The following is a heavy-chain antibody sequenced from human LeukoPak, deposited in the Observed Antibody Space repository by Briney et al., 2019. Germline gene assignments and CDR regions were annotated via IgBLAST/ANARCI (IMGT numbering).Heavy chain of an antibody. CDR3: ARERGVYYYGSGSYYNHAYFDY. J-gene: IGHJ4*02. CDR2: ISAYNGNT. V-gene: IGHV1-18*01. Sequence: ASVTVSCTASGYTFTSYGISWVRQAPGQGLEWMGWISAYNGNTNYAQKLQGGVTMTTDTSTSTAYMELRSLRSDDTAVYYCARERGVYYYGSGSYYNHAYFDYWGQGTLVTVSS. D-gene: IGHD3-10*01. CDR1: GYTFTSYG.